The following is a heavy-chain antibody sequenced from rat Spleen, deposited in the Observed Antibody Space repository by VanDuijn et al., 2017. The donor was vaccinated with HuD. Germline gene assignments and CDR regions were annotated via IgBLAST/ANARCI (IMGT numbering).Heavy chain of an antibody. V-gene: IGHV5-17*01. CDR1: GFIFSDYT. J-gene: IGHJ2*01. Sequence: EVQLVESDGGLVQPGGSLKLSCAASGFIFSDYTMAWVRQAPKKGLEWVAAIIYDGSNTYYRDSVKGRFSVSRDNAKNNLYLQMDSLRSEDTATYYCARHNYGGYYFDYWGQGVMVTVSS. CDR3: ARHNYGGYYFDY. CDR2: IIYDGSNT. D-gene: IGHD1-11*01.